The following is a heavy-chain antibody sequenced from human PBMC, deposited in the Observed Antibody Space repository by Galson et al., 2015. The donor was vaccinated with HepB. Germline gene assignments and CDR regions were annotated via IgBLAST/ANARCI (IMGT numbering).Heavy chain of an antibody. CDR1: GYTFTSYA. CDR2: INAGNGNT. D-gene: IGHD2-8*01. CDR3: ARAGYCTNGVCYNPIKDFDY. J-gene: IGHJ4*02. V-gene: IGHV1-3*01. Sequence: SVKVSCKASGYTFTSYAMHWVRQAPGQRLEWMGWINAGNGNTKYSQKFQGRVTITRDTSASTAYMELSSLRSEDTAVYYCARAGYCTNGVCYNPIKDFDYWGQGTLVTVSS.